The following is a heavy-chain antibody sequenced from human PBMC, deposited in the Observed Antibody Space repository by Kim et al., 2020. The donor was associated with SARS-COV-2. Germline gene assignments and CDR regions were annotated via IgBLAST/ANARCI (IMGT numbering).Heavy chain of an antibody. Sequence: GGSLRLSCAASGFTFSSYGMHWVRQAPGKGLEWVAVISYDGSNKYYADSVKGRFTISRDNSKNTLYLQMNSLRAEDTAVYYCASTTPSTDTMVRGVDIWGQGTMVTVSS. V-gene: IGHV3-33*05. CDR1: GFTFSSYG. CDR2: ISYDGSNK. CDR3: ASTTPSTDTMVRGVDI. D-gene: IGHD3-10*01. J-gene: IGHJ3*02.